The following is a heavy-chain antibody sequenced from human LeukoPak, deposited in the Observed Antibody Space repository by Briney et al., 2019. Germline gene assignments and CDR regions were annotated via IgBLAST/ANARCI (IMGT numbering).Heavy chain of an antibody. D-gene: IGHD6-13*01. CDR2: IYYSGRT. CDR3: ARDPTAAGKGAWFDP. Sequence: PSETLSLTCSVSGGSISSSSYYWGWIRQPPGKGLEWIGSIYYSGRTYYNPSLKSRVTISVDTSKNQFSLKLSSVAAADTAVYYCARDPTAAGKGAWFDPWGQGTLVTVSS. CDR1: GGSISSSSYY. V-gene: IGHV4-39*02. J-gene: IGHJ5*02.